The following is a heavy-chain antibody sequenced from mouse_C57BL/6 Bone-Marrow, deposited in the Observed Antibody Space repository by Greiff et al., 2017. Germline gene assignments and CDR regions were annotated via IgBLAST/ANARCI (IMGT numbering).Heavy chain of an antibody. CDR1: GFTFSSYA. J-gene: IGHJ2*01. V-gene: IGHV5-4*01. Sequence: EVHLVESGGGLVKPGGSLKLSCAASGFTFSSYAMSWVRQTPERRLEWVATISDGGSYTYYPDNVKGRFTISRDNAKNNLYLQMSHLKSEDTAMYYCARDSYGSSLGYWGQGTTLTVSS. D-gene: IGHD1-1*01. CDR3: ARDSYGSSLGY. CDR2: ISDGGSYT.